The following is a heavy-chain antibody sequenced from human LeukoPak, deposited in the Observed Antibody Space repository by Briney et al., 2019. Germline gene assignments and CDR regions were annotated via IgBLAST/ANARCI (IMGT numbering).Heavy chain of an antibody. V-gene: IGHV3-30-3*01. D-gene: IGHD2-21*02. CDR3: ARIVVVTAIQDY. Sequence: PGRSLRLSCAASGFTFSSYAMHWVRQAPGKGLEWVAVISYDGSNKYYADSVKGRFTIPRDNSKNTLYLQMNSLRAEDTAVYYCARIVVVTAIQDYWGQGTLVTVSS. CDR2: ISYDGSNK. CDR1: GFTFSSYA. J-gene: IGHJ4*02.